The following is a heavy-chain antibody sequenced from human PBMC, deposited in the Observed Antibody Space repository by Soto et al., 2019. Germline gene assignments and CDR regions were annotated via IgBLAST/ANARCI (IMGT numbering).Heavy chain of an antibody. CDR1: GFTFSTYT. J-gene: IGHJ4*02. V-gene: IGHV3-21*01. Sequence: PGGSLRLSCAASGFTFSTYTMNWVRQAPGKGLEWVSSISRSTSYIYYADSVKGRFTISRDNAKNSLYLQMDSLRADDTAVYYCATYGDYIDVDYWGQGTLVTSPQ. CDR2: ISRSTSYI. CDR3: ATYGDYIDVDY. D-gene: IGHD4-17*01.